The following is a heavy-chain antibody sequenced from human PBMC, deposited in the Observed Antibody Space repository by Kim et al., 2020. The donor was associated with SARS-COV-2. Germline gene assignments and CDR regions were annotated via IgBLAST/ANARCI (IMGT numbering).Heavy chain of an antibody. V-gene: IGHV1-24*01. CDR1: GYTLTELS. Sequence: ASVKVSCKVSGYTLTELSMHWVRQAPGKGLEWMGGFDPEDGETIYAQKFQGRVTMTEDTSTDTAYMELSSLRSEDTAVYYCATDSQLESQYLGVIGNPYYGMEVWGQGTTVTVSS. CDR2: FDPEDGET. CDR3: ATDSQLESQYLGVIGNPYYGMEV. J-gene: IGHJ6*02. D-gene: IGHD1-1*01.